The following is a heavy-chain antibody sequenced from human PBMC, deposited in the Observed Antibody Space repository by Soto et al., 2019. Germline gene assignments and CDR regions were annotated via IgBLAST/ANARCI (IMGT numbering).Heavy chain of an antibody. Sequence: ASVKVSCKASGYTFTSYGISWVRQAPGQGLERMGWISAYNGNTNYAQKLQGRVTMTTDTSTSTAYMELRSLRSDDTAVYYCASARRVAVAGSGWGYYYYYYGMDVWGQGTLVTVSS. V-gene: IGHV1-18*01. CDR3: ASARRVAVAGSGWGYYYYYYGMDV. J-gene: IGHJ6*02. CDR2: ISAYNGNT. CDR1: GYTFTSYG. D-gene: IGHD6-19*01.